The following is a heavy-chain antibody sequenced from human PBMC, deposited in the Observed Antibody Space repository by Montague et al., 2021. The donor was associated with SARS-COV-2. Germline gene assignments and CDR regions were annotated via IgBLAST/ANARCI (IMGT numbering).Heavy chain of an antibody. D-gene: IGHD3-9*01. V-gene: IGHV2-70*01. CDR1: GFSLSTSGMC. Sequence: PALVKPTQTLTLTCTFSGFSLSTSGMCVSWIRQPPGKALEWLALXDWXDDKYYSTSLKTRLTISKDTSKNPVVLTMTNMDPVDTATYYCARSHYDILTGYYTVFDYWGQGTLVTVSS. CDR3: ARSHYDILTGYYTVFDY. J-gene: IGHJ4*02. CDR2: XDWXDDK.